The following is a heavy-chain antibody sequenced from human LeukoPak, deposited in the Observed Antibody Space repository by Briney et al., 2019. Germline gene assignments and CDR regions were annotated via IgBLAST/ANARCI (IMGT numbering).Heavy chain of an antibody. CDR2: ISSSSSYI. CDR3: AKAPCYYDSSGHQRGAFDI. D-gene: IGHD3-22*01. Sequence: PGGSLRLSCAASGFTLSRYSMNWVRQAPGKGLEWVSSISSSSSYIYYGDSVKGRFTISRDNAKNSLYLQINSLRAEDTAVYYRAKAPCYYDSSGHQRGAFDIWGQGTMVTVSS. CDR1: GFTLSRYS. J-gene: IGHJ3*02. V-gene: IGHV3-21*01.